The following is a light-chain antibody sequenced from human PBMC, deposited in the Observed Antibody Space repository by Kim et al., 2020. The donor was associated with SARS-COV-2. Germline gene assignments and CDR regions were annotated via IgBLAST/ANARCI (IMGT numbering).Light chain of an antibody. V-gene: IGKV1-8*01. CDR2: AAS. Sequence: ASTGDRVTITCRASQSINSNLAWYQQKPRKAPKLLTYAASTLQTGVPSRFSGSGSGTEFTLTISCLQSEDFATYYCQQFYTYPFTFGPGTKVYIK. CDR3: QQFYTYPFT. J-gene: IGKJ3*01. CDR1: QSINSN.